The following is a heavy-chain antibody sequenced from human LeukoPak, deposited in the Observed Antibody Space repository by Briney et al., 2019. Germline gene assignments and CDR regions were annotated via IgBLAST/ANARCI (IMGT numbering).Heavy chain of an antibody. CDR2: IYYSGST. J-gene: IGHJ4*02. Sequence: PSETLSLTCTVSGGSISSYYWSWIRQPPGKGLEWIGYIYYSGSTNYNPSLKSRVTISVDTSKNQFSLKLSSVTAADTAVYYCARVSRGTIFGVAHFDYWGQGTLVTVSS. D-gene: IGHD3-3*01. CDR1: GGSISSYY. V-gene: IGHV4-59*01. CDR3: ARVSRGTIFGVAHFDY.